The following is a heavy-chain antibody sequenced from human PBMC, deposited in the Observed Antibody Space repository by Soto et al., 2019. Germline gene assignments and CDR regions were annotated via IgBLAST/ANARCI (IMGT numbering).Heavy chain of an antibody. CDR1: GFPFSSYA. CDR3: ARKFSSSSFYFDS. J-gene: IGHJ4*02. Sequence: PRLSCAASGFPFSSYAMSWVRHAPDKGLEWVSAIGFRGDSTYYADSVKGRFTISRDNSKNTLYLQVNSLSAEDTAVYYCARKFSSSSFYFDSSGQGPLVTVYS. D-gene: IGHD6-6*01. CDR2: IGFRGDST. V-gene: IGHV3-23*01.